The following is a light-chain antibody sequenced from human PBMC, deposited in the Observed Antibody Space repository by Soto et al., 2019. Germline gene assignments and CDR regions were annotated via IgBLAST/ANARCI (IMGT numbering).Light chain of an antibody. V-gene: IGKV1-39*01. Sequence: DIQMTQSPSSLSASVGDRVTITCRASHNINNYLNWFQQKPGKAPNLLIYGASSLESGVPSRFSGSGSGTDFTLTISNLQPEDFATYYCQQSHSREPSTFDPGTKVAVK. CDR3: QQSHSREPST. J-gene: IGKJ3*01. CDR1: HNINNY. CDR2: GAS.